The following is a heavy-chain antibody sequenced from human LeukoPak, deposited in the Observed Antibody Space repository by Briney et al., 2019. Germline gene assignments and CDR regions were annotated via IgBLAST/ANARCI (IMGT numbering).Heavy chain of an antibody. CDR2: IRYDGSNK. J-gene: IGHJ5*02. CDR1: GFTFSSYG. CDR3: ARGPEGKVEGANWFDP. D-gene: IGHD1-1*01. Sequence: GGSLRLSCAASGFTFSSYGMHWVRQAPGKGLEWVAFIRYDGSNKYYADSVKGRFTISRDNSKNTLFLQMNSLRAEDTAVYYCARGPEGKVEGANWFDPWGQGTLVTVSS. V-gene: IGHV3-30*02.